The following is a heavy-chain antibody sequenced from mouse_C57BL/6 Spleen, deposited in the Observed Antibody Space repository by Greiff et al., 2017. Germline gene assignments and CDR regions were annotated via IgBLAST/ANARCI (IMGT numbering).Heavy chain of an antibody. D-gene: IGHD2-3*01. CDR3: ARLGIDGDAMDY. CDR1: GFTFSDYG. CDR2: ISNLAYSI. J-gene: IGHJ4*01. V-gene: IGHV5-15*01. Sequence: EVKLMESGGGLVQPGGSLKLSCAASGFTFSDYGMAWVRQAPRKGPEWVAFISNLAYSIYYADTVTGRFTISRENAKNTLYLEMSSLRSEDTAMYYCARLGIDGDAMDYWGQGTSVTVSS.